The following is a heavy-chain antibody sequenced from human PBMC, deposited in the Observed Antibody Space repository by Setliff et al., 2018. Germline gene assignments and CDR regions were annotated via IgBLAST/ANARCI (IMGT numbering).Heavy chain of an antibody. J-gene: IGHJ4*02. Sequence: GESLKISCKASGYSFTDYWIAWVRQMPGKGLEWMGIIYPSNSNIKYSPSFQAQITISDDKSITTAYLQWSSMKASDTAIYYCARHRVGNSCDAIPSLDFWGQGTLVTVSS. D-gene: IGHD5-12*01. CDR3: ARHRVGNSCDAIPSLDF. CDR2: IYPSNSNI. V-gene: IGHV5-51*01. CDR1: GYSFTDYW.